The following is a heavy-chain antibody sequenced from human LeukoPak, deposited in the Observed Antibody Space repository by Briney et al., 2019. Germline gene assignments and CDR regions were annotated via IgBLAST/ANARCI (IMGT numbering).Heavy chain of an antibody. D-gene: IGHD3-22*01. CDR1: GFTFSSYG. Sequence: GGSLRLSCAASGFTFSSYGMHWVRQAPGKGLEWVAVIWYDGSNKYYADSVKGRFTISRDNAKNSLYLQMNSLRAEDTAVYYCARDLGDYYDSSGHFWGQGTLVTVSS. J-gene: IGHJ4*02. CDR2: IWYDGSNK. CDR3: ARDLGDYYDSSGHF. V-gene: IGHV3-33*01.